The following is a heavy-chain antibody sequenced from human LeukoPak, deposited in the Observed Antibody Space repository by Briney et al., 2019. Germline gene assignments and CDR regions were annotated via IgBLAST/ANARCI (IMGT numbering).Heavy chain of an antibody. CDR3: ARGMNNPGSYYFDY. J-gene: IGHJ4*02. Sequence: ASVKVSYKASGGTFSSYAISWVRQAPGQGLEWMGGIIPIFGTANYAQKFQGRVTITTDESTSTAYMELSSLRSEDTAVYYCARGMNNPGSYYFDYWGQGTLVTVSS. D-gene: IGHD1-26*01. CDR2: IIPIFGTA. V-gene: IGHV1-69*05. CDR1: GGTFSSYA.